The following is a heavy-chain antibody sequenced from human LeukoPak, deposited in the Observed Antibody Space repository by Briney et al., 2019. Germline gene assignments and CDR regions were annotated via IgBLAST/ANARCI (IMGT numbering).Heavy chain of an antibody. V-gene: IGHV4-39*01. Sequence: SETLSLTCTVSGGSISSSSYYWGWIRQPPGKGLEWIGSIYYSGSTYYNPSLKSRVTISVDTSENQFSLKLSSVTAADTAVYYCATLHRGNYFDYWGQGTLVTVSS. CDR3: ATLHRGNYFDY. CDR1: GGSISSSSYY. J-gene: IGHJ4*02. CDR2: IYYSGST.